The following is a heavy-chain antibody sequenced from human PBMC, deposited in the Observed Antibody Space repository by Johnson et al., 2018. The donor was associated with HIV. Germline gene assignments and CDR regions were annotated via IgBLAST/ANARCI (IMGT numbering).Heavy chain of an antibody. CDR1: GFIFSTYA. Sequence: QVQLVESGGGLVQPGGSLRLSCAASGFIFSTYAMHWVRQAPDKGLEWVAIISFDGFSKYYGDSVKGRFPISRYNSKNTLYLQMNSLRAEDTAVYYCARDARITMIVVVIPNDAFDIWGQGTMVTVSS. D-gene: IGHD3-22*01. V-gene: IGHV3-30-3*01. J-gene: IGHJ3*02. CDR2: ISFDGFSK. CDR3: ARDARITMIVVVIPNDAFDI.